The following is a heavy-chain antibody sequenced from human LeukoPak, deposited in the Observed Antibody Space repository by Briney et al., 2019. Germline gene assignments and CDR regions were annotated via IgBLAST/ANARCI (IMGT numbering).Heavy chain of an antibody. CDR3: ARGKYYYGSGSSYYYGMDV. CDR2: IYYSGST. CDR1: GGSISSGDYY. Sequence: SETLSLTCTVSGGSISSGDYYWSWIRQPPGKGLEWIGYIYYSGSTYYNPSLKSRVTISVDTSKNQFSLKLSSVTAADTAVYYCARGKYYYGSGSSYYYGMDVWGQGTTVAVSS. J-gene: IGHJ6*02. D-gene: IGHD3-10*01. V-gene: IGHV4-30-4*01.